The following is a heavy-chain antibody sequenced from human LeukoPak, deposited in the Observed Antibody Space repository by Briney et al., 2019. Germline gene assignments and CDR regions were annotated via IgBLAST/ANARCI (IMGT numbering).Heavy chain of an antibody. V-gene: IGHV3-9*01. J-gene: IGHJ4*02. CDR1: GFTFDDYA. Sequence: PGRSLRLSCAASGFTFDDYAMHWVRQAPGKGLEWVSGISWNSGSIGYADSVKGRFTISRDNSKNTLYLQMSSLRADDTAVYYCAWGGRGGHMVFEYWGQGTLVTVSS. CDR2: ISWNSGSI. CDR3: AWGGRGGHMVFEY. D-gene: IGHD1-26*01.